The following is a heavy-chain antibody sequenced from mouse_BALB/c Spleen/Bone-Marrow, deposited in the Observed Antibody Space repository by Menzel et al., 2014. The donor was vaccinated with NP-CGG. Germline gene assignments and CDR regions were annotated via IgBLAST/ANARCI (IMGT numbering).Heavy chain of an antibody. CDR2: IYPGSGST. D-gene: IGHD2-4*01. Sequence: LQQSGPELVKPGASVKLSCKASGYTFTSYWMHWVKQRPGQGLEWIGNIYPGSGSTNYDEKFKSKATLTVDTSSSTAYMQLSSLTSEDSAVYYCTKGLPSAYWGQATPANVSA. CDR1: GYTFTSYW. V-gene: IGHV1S22*01. J-gene: IGHJ3*01. CDR3: TKGLPSAY.